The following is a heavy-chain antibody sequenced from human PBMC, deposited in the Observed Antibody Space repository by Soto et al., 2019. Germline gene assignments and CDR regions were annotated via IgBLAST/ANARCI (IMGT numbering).Heavy chain of an antibody. J-gene: IGHJ6*02. CDR2: HSNDGITK. V-gene: IGHV3-30*18. D-gene: IGHD3-9*01. CDR3: AKVGAHFDVDV. CDR1: TTTFSSSG. Sequence: QVQLVESGGGVVQPGRSLRLSCAASTTTFSSSGWHWVSQAPGRGLEGVAFHSNDGITKTYGDSVKGRFTISRDNSEKMVFLQMKSLRSDDTAIYYCAKVGAHFDVDVWGQGTTVTVSS.